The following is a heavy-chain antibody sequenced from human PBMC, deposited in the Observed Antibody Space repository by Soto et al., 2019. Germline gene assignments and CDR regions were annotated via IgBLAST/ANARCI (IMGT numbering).Heavy chain of an antibody. CDR2: ISGTGGST. J-gene: IGHJ4*02. V-gene: IGHV3-23*01. CDR3: ATDRLGGNFDY. CDR1: GFTCNNYA. Sequence: EVQVFDSGGGLVQPGGSLRLSCAASGFTCNNYAMNWVRQAPGKGLEWVATISGTGGSTYYADSVKGRFTISRDNSKNPLYLQMNSLRVEDTAVYYCATDRLGGNFDYCCQGPQVTVSS.